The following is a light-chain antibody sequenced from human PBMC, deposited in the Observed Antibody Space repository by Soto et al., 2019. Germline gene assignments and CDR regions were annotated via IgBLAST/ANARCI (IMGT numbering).Light chain of an antibody. CDR2: EDS. Sequence: QSALTQPASVSGSPGQSITISCTGTSNDVGGYNYVSWYQQQPGKAPKLIIYEDSHRPSGISNRFSGSKSGNTASLTISGLHVEDEADYYCSSHSATSPYVFGTGTKVTVL. V-gene: IGLV2-14*01. J-gene: IGLJ1*01. CDR3: SSHSATSPYV. CDR1: SNDVGGYNY.